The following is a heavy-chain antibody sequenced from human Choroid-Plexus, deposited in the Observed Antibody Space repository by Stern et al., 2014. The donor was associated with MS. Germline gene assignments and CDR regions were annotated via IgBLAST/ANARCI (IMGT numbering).Heavy chain of an antibody. CDR3: ARDQRGITIFGVVTDYYYLGMDV. CDR1: GYIFAGYY. D-gene: IGHD3-3*01. J-gene: IGHJ6*02. CDR2: INPNTGGT. Sequence: VQLVESGAEVKKPGASVTVSCKTSGYIFAGYYIHWVRQAPGQGLEWMAWINPNTGGTKYAQQFQGRVTMSRDTSISTAYVELSSLTSDDTAVYYCARDQRGITIFGVVTDYYYLGMDVWGQGTTVTVSS. V-gene: IGHV1-2*02.